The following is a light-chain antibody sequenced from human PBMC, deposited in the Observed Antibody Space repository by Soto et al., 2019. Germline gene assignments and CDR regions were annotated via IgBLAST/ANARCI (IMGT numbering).Light chain of an antibody. V-gene: IGKV3-20*01. CDR1: QFRNSIY. CDR3: QQHGSSPPLT. J-gene: IGKJ5*01. CDR2: GAS. Sequence: EVTLTQSPGTLTFSPGERANLACSATQFRNSIYLAWYQHKPGQAPRLLIYGASSRGTGIPDRVSGSRSGADVSLTVSKLEPEDFVVYYCQQHGSSPPLTFGEGTRVVIK.